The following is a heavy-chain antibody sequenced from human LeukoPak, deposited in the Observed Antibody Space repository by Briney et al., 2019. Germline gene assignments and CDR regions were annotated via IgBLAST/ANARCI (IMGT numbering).Heavy chain of an antibody. Sequence: GGSPRLSCAASGFTFSSYSMNWVRQAPGKGLEWVSCISSSSSYIYNADSVKGRFTISRDNAKNSLYLQMNSLRVEDTAVYYCARAHNWKYGTFDYWGQGTLVTVSS. V-gene: IGHV3-21*01. J-gene: IGHJ4*02. CDR2: ISSSSSYI. CDR3: ARAHNWKYGTFDY. CDR1: GFTFSSYS. D-gene: IGHD1-20*01.